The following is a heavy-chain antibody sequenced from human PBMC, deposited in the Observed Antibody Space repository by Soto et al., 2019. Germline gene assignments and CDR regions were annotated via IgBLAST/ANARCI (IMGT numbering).Heavy chain of an antibody. Sequence: QVQLVQSGAEVKKPGASVKVSCKASGYTFIGHYMHWVRQAPGQGLEWMGWINPNSGGTNYAQKFQGRIIMTRDTSNSKAYMELSRLRSDDTAVYYCARDSYYDILTGYSRNAFDVWGQGTVVTVSS. V-gene: IGHV1-2*02. D-gene: IGHD3-9*01. J-gene: IGHJ3*01. CDR1: GYTFIGHY. CDR3: ARDSYYDILTGYSRNAFDV. CDR2: INPNSGGT.